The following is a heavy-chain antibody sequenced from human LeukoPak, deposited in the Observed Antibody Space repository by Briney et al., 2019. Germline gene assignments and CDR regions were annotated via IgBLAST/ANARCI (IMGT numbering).Heavy chain of an antibody. CDR1: GASINTSNFY. J-gene: IGHJ5*02. V-gene: IGHV4-39*01. Sequence: SETLSLTCTVSGASINTSNFYWAWVRQPPGKGLESIGNIYYTGRTYSNASLNSRVTISVDTSKNQFSLKLTSVTAADTAVYYCARQGSMTRGGYWLDPWGQGTLVIVSS. D-gene: IGHD3-10*01. CDR3: ARQGSMTRGGYWLDP. CDR2: IYYTGRT.